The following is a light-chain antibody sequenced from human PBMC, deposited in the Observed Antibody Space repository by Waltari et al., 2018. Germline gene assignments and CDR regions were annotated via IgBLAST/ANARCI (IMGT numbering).Light chain of an antibody. CDR2: GTF. Sequence: EIVLTQSPGTLSLYPGEGATLSCRTSQTIRTTYLAWYQQKPGQAPTLLIYGTFTRATGIPDRFTGSGSGTDFSLTISSLEPEDFATYYCQQYDISPLTFGGGTKVEIK. CDR3: QQYDISPLT. CDR1: QTIRTTY. J-gene: IGKJ4*01. V-gene: IGKV3-20*01.